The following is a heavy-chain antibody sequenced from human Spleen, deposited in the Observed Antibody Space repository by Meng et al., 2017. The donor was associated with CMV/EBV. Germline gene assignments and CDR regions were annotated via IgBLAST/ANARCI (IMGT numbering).Heavy chain of an antibody. V-gene: IGHV3-11*01. CDR3: ARVRFLESHIWFDP. Sequence: AFRFTFIYSSMPSIRQAPGKGLAWVSYISTSGITIYYADSVSGRFTISRDNAKNSLYLQMNSLRAEDTAIYYCARVRFLESHIWFDPWGQGTLVTVSS. J-gene: IGHJ5*02. CDR1: RFTFIYSS. CDR2: ISTSGITI. D-gene: IGHD3-3*01.